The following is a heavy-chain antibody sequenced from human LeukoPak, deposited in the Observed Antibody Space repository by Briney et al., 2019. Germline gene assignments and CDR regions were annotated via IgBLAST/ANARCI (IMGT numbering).Heavy chain of an antibody. CDR1: GFNFRKYW. CDR2: IKPDGDYS. V-gene: IGHV3-74*01. D-gene: IGHD3-16*01. Sequence: GGSLRRSCAASGFNFRKYWMQWVRQVPGKGLVWVSEIKPDGDYSGHPNSVRGRFTISRDNAKNTLYLQMTSLSAEDTAVYYCARSLGDWGQGTLASVSS. J-gene: IGHJ4*01. CDR3: ARSLGD.